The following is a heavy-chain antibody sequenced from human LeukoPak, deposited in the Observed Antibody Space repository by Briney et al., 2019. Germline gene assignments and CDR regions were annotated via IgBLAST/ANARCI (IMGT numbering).Heavy chain of an antibody. V-gene: IGHV4-31*03. J-gene: IGHJ4*02. CDR2: IYYSGST. Sequence: PSETLSLTCTVSDGSISSSSYYWSWIRQHPGKGLEWIGYIYYSGSTYYNPSLKSRVTISVDTSKNQFSLQLTFVTAADTAVYYCARGGGSAYGDFLGYWGQGTLVTVSS. CDR3: ARGGGSAYGDFLGY. D-gene: IGHD4-17*01. CDR1: DGSISSSSYY.